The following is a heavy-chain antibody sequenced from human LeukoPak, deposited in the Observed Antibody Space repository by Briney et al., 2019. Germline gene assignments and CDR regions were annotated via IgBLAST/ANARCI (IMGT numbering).Heavy chain of an antibody. J-gene: IGHJ3*02. CDR2: IYTSGST. V-gene: IGHV4-61*02. D-gene: IGHD3-10*01. CDR3: ARYYANAFDI. Sequence: SETLSLTCTVSGGSISSGSYYWSWIRQPAGKGLEWIGRIYTSGSTNYNPSLKSRVTISVDTSKNQFSLKLSSVTAADTAVDYCARYYANAFDIWGQGTMVTVSS. CDR1: GGSISSGSYY.